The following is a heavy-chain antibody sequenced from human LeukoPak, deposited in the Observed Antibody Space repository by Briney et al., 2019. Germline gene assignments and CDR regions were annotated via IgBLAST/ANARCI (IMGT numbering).Heavy chain of an antibody. V-gene: IGHV4-34*01. CDR1: GGSFSGYY. CDR3: ARGFSTVTTDYHYYMDV. J-gene: IGHJ6*03. CDR2: INHSGST. Sequence: SETLSLTCAVYGGSFSGYYWSWIRQPPGKGREWIGEINHSGSTNYNPSLKSRVTISVDTSKNQFSLKLSSVTAADTAVYYCARGFSTVTTDYHYYMDVWGKGTTVTVSS. D-gene: IGHD4-17*01.